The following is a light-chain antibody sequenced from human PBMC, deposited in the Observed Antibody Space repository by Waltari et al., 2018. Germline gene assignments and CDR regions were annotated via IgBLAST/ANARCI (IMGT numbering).Light chain of an antibody. CDR1: RSDVGTHNY. V-gene: IGLV2-14*03. CDR2: DVS. J-gene: IGLJ1*01. Sequence: QSALTQPASVSGSPGQSITISCTGTRSDVGTHNYVSWYQQRPGKAPDLIIFDVSNRPSWVSIRFSGSKSGNTTSLTISGLQAEDEADYYCNSYTNSGTYVFGSGTKVTVL. CDR3: NSYTNSGTYV.